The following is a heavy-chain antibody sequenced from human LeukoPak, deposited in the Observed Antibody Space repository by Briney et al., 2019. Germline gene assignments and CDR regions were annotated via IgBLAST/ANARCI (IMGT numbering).Heavy chain of an antibody. J-gene: IGHJ5*02. Sequence: PGGSPRLSCAASGFIFSSYGMNWVRQAPGKGLEWVSYISSSSPIIYYADSVKGRFTISRDNAKNSLYLQMNSLRAEDTAVYYCARAMTWGQGTLVSVSS. V-gene: IGHV3-48*01. CDR1: GFIFSSYG. CDR2: ISSSSPII. CDR3: ARAMT.